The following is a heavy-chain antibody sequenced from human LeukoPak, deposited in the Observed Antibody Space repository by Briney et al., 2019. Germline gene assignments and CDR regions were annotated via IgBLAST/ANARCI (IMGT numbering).Heavy chain of an antibody. J-gene: IGHJ4*02. D-gene: IGHD4-17*01. CDR1: GFTFSSYW. V-gene: IGHV3-7*01. Sequence: GGSLRLSCAASGFTFSSYWMSWVRQAPGKGLEWLAKMNQDGTQRDYVDSVQGRFTISRDNAKNSLFLQMSGLRAEDTAVYYCGLATTDFFDNWGLGTRVTVSS. CDR3: GLATTDFFDN. CDR2: MNQDGTQR.